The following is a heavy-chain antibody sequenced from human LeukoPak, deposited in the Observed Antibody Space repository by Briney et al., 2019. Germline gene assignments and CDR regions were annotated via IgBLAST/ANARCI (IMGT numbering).Heavy chain of an antibody. Sequence: GXXLRLSCVASGFTFSTYSMNWVRQAPGKGLEWVSSISSSSRHRYYADSVKGRFTISRDDAKNSVYLQMNSLRAEETAVYYCVRDFNTVTTAYLQHWGQGTLVTVSS. CDR1: GFTFSTYS. D-gene: IGHD4-17*01. V-gene: IGHV3-21*01. J-gene: IGHJ1*01. CDR3: VRDFNTVTTAYLQH. CDR2: ISSSSRHR.